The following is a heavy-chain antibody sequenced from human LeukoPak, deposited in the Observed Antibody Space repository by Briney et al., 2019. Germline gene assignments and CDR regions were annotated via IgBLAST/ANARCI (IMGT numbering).Heavy chain of an antibody. V-gene: IGHV1-69*05. Sequence: GASVKVSCKASGGTFSSNAISWVRQAPGQGLEWMGGIIPKFGTINYAQKFQGRVTMTRDTSTSTVYMELSSLRSEDTAVYYCARDPGGEGSSVDYWGQGTLVTVSS. CDR3: ARDPGGEGSSVDY. J-gene: IGHJ4*02. CDR2: IIPKFGTI. D-gene: IGHD1-26*01. CDR1: GGTFSSNA.